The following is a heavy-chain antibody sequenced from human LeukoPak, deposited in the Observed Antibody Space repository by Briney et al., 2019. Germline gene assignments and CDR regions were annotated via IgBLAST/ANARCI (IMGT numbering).Heavy chain of an antibody. CDR2: INPNSGGT. J-gene: IGHJ5*02. Sequence: ASVKVSCKASGYTFTGYYMYWVRQAPGQGLEWMGRINPNSGGTNYAQKFQGRVTMTRDTSISTAYMELSRLRSDDTAVYYCARDYDFWSGHRWFDPWGQGTLVTVSS. CDR3: ARDYDFWSGHRWFDP. V-gene: IGHV1-2*06. D-gene: IGHD3-3*01. CDR1: GYTFTGYY.